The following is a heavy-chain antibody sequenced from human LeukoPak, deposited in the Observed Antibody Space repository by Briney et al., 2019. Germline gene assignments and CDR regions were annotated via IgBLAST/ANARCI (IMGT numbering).Heavy chain of an antibody. Sequence: SETLSLTCTVSGGSISSGGYYWSWIRQPPGKGLEWIGYIYHSGSTYYNPSLKSRVTISVDTSKNQFSLKLSSVTAADTAVYYCARLHHDFWSGLDYWGQGTLVTVSS. V-gene: IGHV4-30-2*02. D-gene: IGHD3-3*01. J-gene: IGHJ4*02. CDR1: GGSISSGGYY. CDR3: ARLHHDFWSGLDY. CDR2: IYHSGST.